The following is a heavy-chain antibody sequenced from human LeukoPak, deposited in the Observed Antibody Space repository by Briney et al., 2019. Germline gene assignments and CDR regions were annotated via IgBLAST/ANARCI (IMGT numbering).Heavy chain of an antibody. CDR1: RVSINDYY. CDR2: VSSTGNT. CDR3: ARPYYGHSVGDAYDV. Sequence: PSETLSLTCTVARVSINDYYWTSIRQPPGKGLEWIGYVSSTGNTNSNPSLRSRVSMSIDASKKQFSLRLNSVTAADTAVYYCARPYYGHSVGDAYDVWGQGTLVTVSS. J-gene: IGHJ3*01. D-gene: IGHD4-17*01. V-gene: IGHV4-59*01.